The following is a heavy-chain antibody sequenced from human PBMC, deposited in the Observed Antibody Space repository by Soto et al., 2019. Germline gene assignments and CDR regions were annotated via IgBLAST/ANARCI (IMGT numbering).Heavy chain of an antibody. CDR1: GFTYTAYW. D-gene: IGHD3-9*01. CDR2: INEDGSEK. CDR3: ARGVRYFDLWRYFHL. V-gene: IGHV3-7*01. Sequence: LRLSCSASGFTYTAYWMSWVRQAPGKGLEWVANINEDGSEKFYVDSVKGRFTISRDNADHSLSLQMNTVRADDNAVYYVARGVRYFDLWRYFHLGGQGILITVS. J-gene: IGHJ4*02.